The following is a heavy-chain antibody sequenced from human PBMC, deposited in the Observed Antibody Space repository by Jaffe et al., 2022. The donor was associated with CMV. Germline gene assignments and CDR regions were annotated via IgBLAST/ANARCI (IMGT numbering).Heavy chain of an antibody. D-gene: IGHD6-13*01. Sequence: EVQLVESGGGLVKPGGSLRLSCAASGFTFSNAWMSWVRQAPGKGLEWVGRIKSKTDGGTTDYAAPVKGRFTISRDDSKNTLYLQMNSLKTEDTAVYYCTTGPWHSSSWYGPTYYFDYWGQGTLVTVSS. CDR2: IKSKTDGGTT. CDR3: TTGPWHSSSWYGPTYYFDY. J-gene: IGHJ4*02. V-gene: IGHV3-15*01. CDR1: GFTFSNAW.